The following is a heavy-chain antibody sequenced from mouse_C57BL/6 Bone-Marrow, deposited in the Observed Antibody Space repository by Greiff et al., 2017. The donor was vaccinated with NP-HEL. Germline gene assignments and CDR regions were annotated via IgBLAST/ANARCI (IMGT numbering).Heavy chain of an antibody. V-gene: IGHV5-6*02. J-gene: IGHJ2*01. CDR3: ARRLGRNFDY. Sequence: EVKVVESGGDLVKPGGSLKLSCAASGFTFSSYGMSWVRQTPDKRLEWVATISSGGSYTYYPDSVKGRFTISRDNAKNTLYLQMSSLKSEDTAMYYCARRLGRNFDYWGQGTTLTVSS. CDR1: GFTFSSYG. D-gene: IGHD4-1*01. CDR2: ISSGGSYT.